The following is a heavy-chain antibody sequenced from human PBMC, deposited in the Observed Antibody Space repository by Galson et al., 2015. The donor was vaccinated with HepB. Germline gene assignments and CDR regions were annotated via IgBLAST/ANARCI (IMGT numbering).Heavy chain of an antibody. J-gene: IGHJ2*01. CDR3: ASSGSYYPLNWYFDL. CDR2: INTNTGNP. V-gene: IGHV7-4-1*02. Sequence: SVKVSCKASGYTFTSYAMNWVRQAPGQGLEWMGWINTNTGNPTYAQGFTGRFVFSLDTSVSTAYLQISSLKAEDTAVYYCASSGSYYPLNWYFDLWGRGTLVTVSS. D-gene: IGHD1-26*01. CDR1: GYTFTSYA.